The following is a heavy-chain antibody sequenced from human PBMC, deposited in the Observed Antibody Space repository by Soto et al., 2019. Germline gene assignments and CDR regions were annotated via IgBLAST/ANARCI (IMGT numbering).Heavy chain of an antibody. V-gene: IGHV4-59*08. CDR1: GGSISNFY. D-gene: IGHD3-9*01. J-gene: IGHJ6*03. CDR3: ARTVLGPDLLADSFVDYYYYMDV. CDR2: VYYTGST. Sequence: SETLYLTCTVSGGSISNFYWGWIRQPPGKGLEWIGYVYYTGSTSYNPSLKRRVTFSADSSRGQFSLRLNSVTAADTAVYYCARTVLGPDLLADSFVDYYYYMDVWGQGTTVTVSS.